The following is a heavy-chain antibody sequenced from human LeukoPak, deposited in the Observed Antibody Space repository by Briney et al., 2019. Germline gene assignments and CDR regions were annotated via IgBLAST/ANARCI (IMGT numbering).Heavy chain of an antibody. D-gene: IGHD3-10*01. V-gene: IGHV3-9*01. CDR3: ARDLHYYGSESYYSAFDI. J-gene: IGHJ3*02. CDR1: GFTFDDYA. CDR2: ISWNSGSI. Sequence: PGRSLRLSCAASGFTFDDYAMHWVRQAPGKGLEWVSGISWNSGSIGYADSVKGRFTISRDNAKNSLYLQMNSLRAEDTAVYYCARDLHYYGSESYYSAFDIWGQGTMVTVSS.